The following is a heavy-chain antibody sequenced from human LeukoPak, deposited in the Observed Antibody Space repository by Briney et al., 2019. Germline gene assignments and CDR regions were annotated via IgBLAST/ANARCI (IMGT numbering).Heavy chain of an antibody. V-gene: IGHV1-2*02. D-gene: IGHD3-22*01. CDR3: ARVAGFDDSSGYYDY. J-gene: IGHJ4*02. Sequence: ASVKVSCKASGYTFTSYDINWVRQATGQGLEWMGWINPNSGGTNYAQKFQGRVTMTRDTSISTAYMELSRLRSDDTAVYYCARVAGFDDSSGYYDYWGQGTLVTVSS. CDR1: GYTFTSYD. CDR2: INPNSGGT.